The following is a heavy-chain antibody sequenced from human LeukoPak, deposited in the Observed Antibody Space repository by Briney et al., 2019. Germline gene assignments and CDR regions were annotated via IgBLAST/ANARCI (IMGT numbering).Heavy chain of an antibody. J-gene: IGHJ3*02. CDR2: IWYDGSNK. V-gene: IGHV3-33*01. Sequence: GRSLRLSCAASGFTFSRYGMNWVRQAPGKGLEWVAVIWYDGSNKYYAESMKGGFTISRDNSKNTLHLQMNGLRAEDTAVYYCARDPPMYYYDEPGSRDAFDIWGQGTMVTVSS. CDR3: ARDPPMYYYDEPGSRDAFDI. CDR1: GFTFSRYG. D-gene: IGHD3-22*01.